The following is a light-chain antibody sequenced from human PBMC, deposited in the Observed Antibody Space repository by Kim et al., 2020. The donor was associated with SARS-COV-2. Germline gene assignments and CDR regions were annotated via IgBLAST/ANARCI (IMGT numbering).Light chain of an antibody. CDR3: SSYTSSSTLV. Sequence: QSALTQPASVSGSPGQSITISCTGTSSDVGGYNYVSWYQQHPGKAPKLMIYDVSKRPSGVSNRFSGSKSGNTASLTISGLQAEDEADYYCSSYTSSSTLVFGTGTQLTVL. J-gene: IGLJ1*01. CDR2: DVS. CDR1: SSDVGGYNY. V-gene: IGLV2-14*01.